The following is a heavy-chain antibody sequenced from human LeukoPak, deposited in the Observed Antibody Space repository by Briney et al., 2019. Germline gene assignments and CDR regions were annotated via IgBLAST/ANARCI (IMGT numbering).Heavy chain of an antibody. V-gene: IGHV3-23*01. CDR1: GFIFSDYD. CDR3: AKPHGAAY. CDR2: ISYNGDDT. J-gene: IGHJ4*02. D-gene: IGHD3-10*01. Sequence: GGSLRFSCAASGFIFSDYDMTWVRQAPGKGLEWVSLISYNGDDTFYADSVKGRFTISRDNSKNTLYLHIDSLRVDGTAMYFCAKPHGAAYWGQGTLVTVSS.